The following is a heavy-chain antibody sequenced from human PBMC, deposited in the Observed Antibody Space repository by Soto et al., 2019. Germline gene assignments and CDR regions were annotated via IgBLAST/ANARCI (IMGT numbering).Heavy chain of an antibody. CDR3: ASVTTIWSN. J-gene: IGHJ4*02. D-gene: IGHD2-21*02. Sequence: QVQVVQSGAEVREPGASVKVSCTASGYSSSNYYTHWARQAPGQGLEWMGIVNPHGASTVYAQRFQGRLTLTRDTSTNIDYMDLSRLTSDDTAIYYCASVTTIWSNWGQGTLVTVSS. CDR1: GYSSSNYY. V-gene: IGHV1-46*01. CDR2: VNPHGAST.